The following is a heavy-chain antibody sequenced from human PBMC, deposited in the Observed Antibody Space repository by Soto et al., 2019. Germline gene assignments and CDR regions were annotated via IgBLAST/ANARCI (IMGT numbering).Heavy chain of an antibody. D-gene: IGHD3-22*01. CDR1: GFTFSSYW. CDR2: INSDGGGT. V-gene: IGHV3-74*01. J-gene: IGHJ4*02. CDR3: AKGAYEFDY. Sequence: EVQLVESGGDLVQPGGSLRLSCAASGFTFSSYWMHWVRQVPGEGLVWVSRINSDGGGTNYADSVKGRFTISRDNAKNTLYLQMDSLRAEDTAVYYCAKGAYEFDYWGQGTLVTVSS.